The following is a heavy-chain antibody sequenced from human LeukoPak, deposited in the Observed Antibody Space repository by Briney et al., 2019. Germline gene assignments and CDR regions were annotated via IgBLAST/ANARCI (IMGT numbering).Heavy chain of an antibody. J-gene: IGHJ4*02. D-gene: IGHD3-16*01. CDR3: ARDFGEPAPFVY. V-gene: IGHV1-2*02. CDR2: INPNSGGT. CDR1: GYTFTGYY. Sequence: ASVKVSCKASGYTFTGYYMHWMRQAPGQGLEWMGWINPNSGGTNYAQKFEGRVTMTRDTSISTAYMELSRLRSDDTAVYCCARDFGEPAPFVYWGQGTLVTVSS.